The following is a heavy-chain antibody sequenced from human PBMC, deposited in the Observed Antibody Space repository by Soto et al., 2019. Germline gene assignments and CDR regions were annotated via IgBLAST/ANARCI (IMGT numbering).Heavy chain of an antibody. V-gene: IGHV3-30*18. Sequence: GGSLRLSCAASGFTFSSYGMHWVRQAPGKGLEWVAVISYDGSNKYYADSVKGRFTISRDNSKNTLYLQMNSLRAEDTAVYYCAKDLDGYSGYDLGVLRSETYYYYGMDVWGQGTTVTVSS. D-gene: IGHD5-12*01. CDR2: ISYDGSNK. J-gene: IGHJ6*02. CDR1: GFTFSSYG. CDR3: AKDLDGYSGYDLGVLRSETYYYYGMDV.